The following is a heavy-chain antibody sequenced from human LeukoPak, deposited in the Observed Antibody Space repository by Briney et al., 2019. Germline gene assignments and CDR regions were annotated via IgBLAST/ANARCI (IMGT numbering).Heavy chain of an antibody. J-gene: IGHJ4*02. CDR3: ARGRFRWELEIRDFDY. D-gene: IGHD1-26*01. CDR1: GFTVSGNY. V-gene: IGHV3-66*01. CDR2: IYGGGST. Sequence: PGGSLRLSCAASGFTVSGNYMSWVRQAPGKGLEWISVIYGGGSTHYADSVKGRFTISRDKFNNTLWLHMTNLRAEDTAVYYCARGRFRWELEIRDFDYWGQGTLVTVSS.